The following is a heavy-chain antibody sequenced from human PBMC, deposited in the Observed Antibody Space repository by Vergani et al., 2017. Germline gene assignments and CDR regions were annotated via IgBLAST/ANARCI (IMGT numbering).Heavy chain of an antibody. V-gene: IGHV1-69*02. CDR2: IIPILGIA. D-gene: IGHD3-10*01. CDR1: GGTFSSYT. J-gene: IGHJ6*02. Sequence: QVQLVQSGAEVKKPGSSVKVSCKASGGTFSSYTISWVRQAPGQGLEWMGRIIPILGIANYAQKFPGRVTITADKSTSTAYMELGSLRSEDTAVYYCAREGSWSYYNYYYGMDVWGQGTTVTVSS. CDR3: AREGSWSYYNYYYGMDV.